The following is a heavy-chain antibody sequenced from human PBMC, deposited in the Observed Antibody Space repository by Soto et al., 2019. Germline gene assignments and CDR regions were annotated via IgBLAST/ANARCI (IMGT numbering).Heavy chain of an antibody. Sequence: QLQLQESGSGLVKPSQTLSLTCAVSGGSISSGGYSWSWIRQPPGKGLEWIGYIYHSGSTYYNPSLKSRVALSVDRPKNLCSLKLCSVTAADTAVYYCARGGVDYYDSSGYYFSPYYFDYWGQGTLVTVSS. D-gene: IGHD3-22*01. J-gene: IGHJ4*02. CDR1: GGSISSGGYS. V-gene: IGHV4-30-2*01. CDR2: IYHSGST. CDR3: ARGGVDYYDSSGYYFSPYYFDY.